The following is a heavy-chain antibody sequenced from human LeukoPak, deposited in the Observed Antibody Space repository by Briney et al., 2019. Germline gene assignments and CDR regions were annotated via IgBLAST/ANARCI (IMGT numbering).Heavy chain of an antibody. CDR1: GFTFSSYS. D-gene: IGHD3-10*01. V-gene: IGHV3-48*01. CDR2: ISSSSSTI. Sequence: GGSLRLSCAASGFTFSSYSMNWVRQAPGKGLEWVSYISSSSSTIYYADSVKGRFTISRDTSKNTLYLQMNSLRAEDTAVYYCAKYEFGGSGPHDAFDIWGQGTMVTVSS. J-gene: IGHJ3*02. CDR3: AKYEFGGSGPHDAFDI.